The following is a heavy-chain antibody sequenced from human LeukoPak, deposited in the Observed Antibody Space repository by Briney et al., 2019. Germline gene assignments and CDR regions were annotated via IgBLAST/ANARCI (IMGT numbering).Heavy chain of an antibody. V-gene: IGHV3-30-3*01. CDR2: ISYDGSNK. J-gene: IGHJ4*02. CDR3: AKDKLSYYYDSPGLFDY. Sequence: RLSXXXSGFTXXXXAMHXXRXXPGKXLEXVAXISYDGSNKYYADSVKGRFTISRDNAKNSLYLQMNSLRAEDTALYYCAKDKLSYYYDSPGLFDYWGQGTLVTVSS. CDR1: GFTXXXXA. D-gene: IGHD3-22*01.